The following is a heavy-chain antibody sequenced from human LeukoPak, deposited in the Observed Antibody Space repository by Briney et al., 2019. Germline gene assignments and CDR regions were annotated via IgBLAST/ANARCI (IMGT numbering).Heavy chain of an antibody. Sequence: SETLSLTCTVSGDSITKYYWNWIRQSPGKGLEWIGYLYNIGSTHYNPSLKNRVSISADPSKNQFSLRLSSVTAADTAVYYCARGRSSVSGYDAFDIWGQGTMVTVSS. V-gene: IGHV4-59*12. CDR1: GDSITKYY. CDR3: ARGRSSVSGYDAFDI. D-gene: IGHD6-19*01. J-gene: IGHJ3*02. CDR2: LYNIGST.